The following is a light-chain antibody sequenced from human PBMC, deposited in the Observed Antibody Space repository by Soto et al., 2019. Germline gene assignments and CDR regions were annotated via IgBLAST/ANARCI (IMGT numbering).Light chain of an antibody. CDR2: KAS. Sequence: DIQMTQSPSTLSASVGDRVTIACRASQSISNYLAWYQQKPGKAPKLLIYKASSLESGVPSRFSGSGSCTEFPPTISSLHPDDFATYYCQQYNSYSWTFGQGTTVEIQ. J-gene: IGKJ1*01. CDR1: QSISNY. V-gene: IGKV1-5*03. CDR3: QQYNSYSWT.